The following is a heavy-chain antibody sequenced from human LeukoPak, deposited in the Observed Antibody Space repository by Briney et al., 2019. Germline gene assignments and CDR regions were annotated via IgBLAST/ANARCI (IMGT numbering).Heavy chain of an antibody. J-gene: IGHJ4*02. D-gene: IGHD6-13*01. CDR1: DGSFSGYY. CDR3: ARGGGRRQAAAAPYYFDY. V-gene: IGHV4-34*01. CDR2: INHSGST. Sequence: SETLSLTCAVYDGSFSGYYWSWIRQPPGKGLEWIGEINHSGSTNYNPSLKSRVTISVDTSKNQFSLKLSSVTAADTAVYYCARGGGRRQAAAAPYYFDYWGQGTLVTVSS.